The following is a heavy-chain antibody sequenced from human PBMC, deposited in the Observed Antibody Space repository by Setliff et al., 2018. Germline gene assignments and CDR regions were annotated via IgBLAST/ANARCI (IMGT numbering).Heavy chain of an antibody. Sequence: GGSLRLSCAASGFTFRSYAMNWIRQAPGKGLEWVSALSGSGGSTYYADSVKGRFNISRDNSKNTWYLQMNSRRAENTAVYYCAKARNAGYACGWYLNYWGQGTLVTVSS. V-gene: IGHV3-23*01. D-gene: IGHD2-15*01. CDR1: GFTFRSYA. J-gene: IGHJ4*02. CDR2: LSGSGGST. CDR3: AKARNAGYACGWYLNY.